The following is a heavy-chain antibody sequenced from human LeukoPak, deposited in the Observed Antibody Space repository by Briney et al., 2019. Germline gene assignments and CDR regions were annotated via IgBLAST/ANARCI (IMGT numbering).Heavy chain of an antibody. CDR3: ARVPVRGGYCSGTSCPSWFDP. D-gene: IGHD2-2*01. J-gene: IGHJ5*02. Sequence: ASVKVSCKASGYTFTSYDINWVRQATGQGLEWMGWMNPNSGNTGYAQKFQGRVTMTRNTSISTAYMELSSLRSEDTAVYYCARVPVRGGYCSGTSCPSWFDPWGQGTLVTVSS. V-gene: IGHV1-8*01. CDR1: GYTFTSYD. CDR2: MNPNSGNT.